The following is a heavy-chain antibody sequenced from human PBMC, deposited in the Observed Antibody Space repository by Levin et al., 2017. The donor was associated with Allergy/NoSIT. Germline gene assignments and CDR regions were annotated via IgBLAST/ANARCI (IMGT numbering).Heavy chain of an antibody. Sequence: SGPTLVKPTQTLTLTCTFSGFSLSTSGVGVGWIRQPPGKALEWLALIYWNDDKRYSPSLKSRLTITKDTSKNQVVLTMTNMDPVDTATYYCAHRPPNWGDYDGYWFDPWGQGTLVTVSS. CDR1: GFSLSTSGVG. CDR2: IYWNDDK. V-gene: IGHV2-5*01. CDR3: AHRPPNWGDYDGYWFDP. J-gene: IGHJ5*02. D-gene: IGHD4-17*01.